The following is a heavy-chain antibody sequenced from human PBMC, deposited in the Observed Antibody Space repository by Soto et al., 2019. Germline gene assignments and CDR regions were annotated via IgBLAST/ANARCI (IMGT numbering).Heavy chain of an antibody. J-gene: IGHJ6*02. CDR2: IHRSGST. Sequence: SETLSLACSVYGESFRGYSWSWIRKPPDMGLEWIGVIHRSGSTNDNPTLKIRVTISVDTSKYQVSLNLISVTAADTAVYYCARGYGTGTTSSSYFGLDVWGPGATVTVSS. D-gene: IGHD1-1*01. CDR3: ARGYGTGTTSSSYFGLDV. CDR1: GESFRGYS. V-gene: IGHV4-34*01.